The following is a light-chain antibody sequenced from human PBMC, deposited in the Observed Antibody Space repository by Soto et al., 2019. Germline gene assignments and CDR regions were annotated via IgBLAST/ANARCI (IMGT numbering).Light chain of an antibody. CDR1: QSVNSN. J-gene: IGKJ1*01. CDR3: QQYNNWPRT. Sequence: EIVMTPSPATLSLSPGERATLSCRASQSVNSNLAWYQQKAGQAPRLLIYGTSTRATGIPARFSGSGSGTDFTLTISSLQFEDFAVYYCQQYNNWPRTFGQGTKVDI. CDR2: GTS. V-gene: IGKV3-15*01.